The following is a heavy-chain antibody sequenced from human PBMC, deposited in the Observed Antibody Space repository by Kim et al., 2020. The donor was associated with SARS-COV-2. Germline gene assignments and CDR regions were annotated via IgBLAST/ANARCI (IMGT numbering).Heavy chain of an antibody. CDR1: GFTFDDYA. D-gene: IGHD5-18*01. CDR3: AKDMASELWLQLWLRGSWGAFDV. CDR2: ISWKSGSI. V-gene: IGHV3-9*01. Sequence: GGSLRLSCAASGFTFDDYAMHWVRQAPGKGLEWVSGISWKSGSIGYADAVKGRFTISRNNANNSMYLQMNSLRAENTAVYYCAKDMASELWLQLWLRGSWGAFDVWGQGTTVTVSS. J-gene: IGHJ3*01.